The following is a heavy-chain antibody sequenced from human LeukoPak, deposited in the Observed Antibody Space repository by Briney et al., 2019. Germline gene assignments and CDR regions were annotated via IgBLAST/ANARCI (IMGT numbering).Heavy chain of an antibody. CDR2: INWKSGSI. D-gene: IGHD3-16*01. CDR3: ARSPIEGDTFDY. J-gene: IGHJ4*02. CDR1: GLTFDDYA. V-gene: IGHV3-9*01. Sequence: GRSLRLSCAASGLTFDDYAMHWVRQTPGKGLEWVSGINWKSGSIGYADSVKGRFTISRDNAKNSLYLQMNSLRAEDTAVYYCARSPIEGDTFDYWGQGTLVTVSS.